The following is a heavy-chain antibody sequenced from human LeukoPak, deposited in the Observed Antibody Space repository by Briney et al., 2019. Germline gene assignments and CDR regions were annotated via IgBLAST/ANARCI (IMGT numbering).Heavy chain of an antibody. Sequence: PSETLSLTCAVYGGSFNNYYWSWIRQPPGKGLEWIGEINHSGNTNYNPSLMSRVTISVDTSKSQFSLILTSVTAADAAMYYCARGSGIAATASRFGMDVWGQGTAVTVFS. V-gene: IGHV4-34*01. D-gene: IGHD6-13*01. CDR2: INHSGNT. J-gene: IGHJ6*02. CDR1: GGSFNNYY. CDR3: ARGSGIAATASRFGMDV.